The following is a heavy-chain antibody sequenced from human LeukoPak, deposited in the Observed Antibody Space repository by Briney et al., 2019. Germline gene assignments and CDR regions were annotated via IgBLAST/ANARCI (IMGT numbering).Heavy chain of an antibody. J-gene: IGHJ4*02. Sequence: GGSLRLSCAASGFPFSTYWMNWVRQAPGKGLEWVANIKEDGSEILYVDSVKGRFTISRDNAKNSLYLHMNSLRVDDTAVYYCARDRLTGWPSDYGGQGTLVTVSS. CDR3: ARDRLTGWPSDY. CDR1: GFPFSTYW. V-gene: IGHV3-7*01. D-gene: IGHD6-19*01. CDR2: IKEDGSEI.